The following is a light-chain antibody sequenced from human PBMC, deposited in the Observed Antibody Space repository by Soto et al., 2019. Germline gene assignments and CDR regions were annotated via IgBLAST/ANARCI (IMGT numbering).Light chain of an antibody. CDR2: EVN. Sequence: QSALTQPPSASGSPGQSATISCTGTSSDIGGYDYVSWYQQHPGKAPKLIIYEVNKRPSGVPERFSGSKSGNTASLIVSGLQAEDEADYYCSSYAGSNNLVFAGGTKLTVL. J-gene: IGLJ3*02. V-gene: IGLV2-8*01. CDR1: SSDIGGYDY. CDR3: SSYAGSNNLV.